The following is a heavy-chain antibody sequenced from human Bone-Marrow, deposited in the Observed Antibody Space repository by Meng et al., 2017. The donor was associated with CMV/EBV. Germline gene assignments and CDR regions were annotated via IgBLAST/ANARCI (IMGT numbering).Heavy chain of an antibody. CDR2: IYYSGST. CDR3: ARGYCSSTSCYNYYYYYGMDV. V-gene: IGHV4-61*01. CDR1: SGSVSSGSYY. J-gene: IGHJ6*02. D-gene: IGHD2-2*01. Sequence: GSLRLSCTVSSGSVSSGSYYWSWIRQPPGKGLEWIGYIYYSGSTNYNPSLKSRVTISVDTSKNQFSLKLSSVTAADTAVYYCARGYCSSTSCYNYYYYYGMDVWGQGTTVTVSS.